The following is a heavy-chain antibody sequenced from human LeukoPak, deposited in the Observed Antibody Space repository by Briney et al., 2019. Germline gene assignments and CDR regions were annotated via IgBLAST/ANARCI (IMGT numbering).Heavy chain of an antibody. CDR2: ISAYNGNT. V-gene: IGHV1-18*01. J-gene: IGHJ6*02. CDR3: ARAGITTFYYYGMDV. D-gene: IGHD3-3*01. Sequence: ASVKVSCKASGYTFTSYGISWVRQAPGQGLEWMGWISAYNGNTNYAQKLQGRVTMTTDTSTSTAYMELRSLRSDDTAVYYCARAGITTFYYYGMDVWGQGTTVTVSS. CDR1: GYTFTSYG.